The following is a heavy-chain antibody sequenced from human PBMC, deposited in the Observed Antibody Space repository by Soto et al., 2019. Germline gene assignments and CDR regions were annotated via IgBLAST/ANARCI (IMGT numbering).Heavy chain of an antibody. CDR1: GYSFTSYW. Sequence: GESLKISCKGSGYSFTSYWIGWVRQMPGKGLEWMGIIYPGDSDTRYSPSFQGQVTISAAKSISTTYLQWSSLRASDTAMYYCARHWVTTVTTGVAYGMDVWGQGTTVTVSS. D-gene: IGHD4-4*01. J-gene: IGHJ6*02. CDR2: IYPGDSDT. V-gene: IGHV5-51*01. CDR3: ARHWVTTVTTGVAYGMDV.